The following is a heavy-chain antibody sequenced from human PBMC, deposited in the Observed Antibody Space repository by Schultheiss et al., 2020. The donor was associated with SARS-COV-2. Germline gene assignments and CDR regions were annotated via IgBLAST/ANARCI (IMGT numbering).Heavy chain of an antibody. V-gene: IGHV3-48*03. J-gene: IGHJ6*02. CDR2: ISSSGSTI. CDR1: GFTFSCYE. CDR3: AREVITPEPYYYYGMDV. Sequence: GESLKISCAASGFTFSCYEMNWVRQAPGKGLEWVSYISSSGSTIYYADSVKGRFTISRDNAKNSLYLQMNSLRAEDTAVYYCAREVITPEPYYYYGMDVWGQGTTVTVSS. D-gene: IGHD3-16*01.